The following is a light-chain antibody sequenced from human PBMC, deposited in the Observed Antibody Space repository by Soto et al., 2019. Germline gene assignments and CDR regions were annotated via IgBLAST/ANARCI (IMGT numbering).Light chain of an antibody. Sequence: DVRMTQSPSTLSASVGDRVTITCRASQSINNLLAWYQQKPGKAPKLLIYEASSLQSGVPSRFSGSGSGTEFTLTISSLQPEDFATYYCQQLNSYPSITFGQGTRLEIK. V-gene: IGKV1-5*03. CDR1: QSINNL. CDR3: QQLNSYPSIT. J-gene: IGKJ5*01. CDR2: EAS.